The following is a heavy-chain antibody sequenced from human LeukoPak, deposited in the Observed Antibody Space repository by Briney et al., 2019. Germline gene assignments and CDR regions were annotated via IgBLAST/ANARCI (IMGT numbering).Heavy chain of an antibody. CDR1: GFTFSSYA. CDR2: ISGSGGST. D-gene: IGHD6-6*01. J-gene: IGHJ4*02. Sequence: PGGSLRLSCAASGFTFSSYAMSWVRQAPGKGLEWVSAISGSGGSTSYADSVKGRFTISGDNSKNTLYLQMNSLRAEDTAVYYCAKGSSGMLLSHFDYWGQGTLVTVSS. CDR3: AKGSSGMLLSHFDY. V-gene: IGHV3-23*01.